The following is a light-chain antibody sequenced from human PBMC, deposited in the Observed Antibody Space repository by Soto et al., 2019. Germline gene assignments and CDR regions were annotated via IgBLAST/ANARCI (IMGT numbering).Light chain of an antibody. Sequence: EIMVKISPGTLSVKTGERATLSCRASQSVHTFLAWYQQRPGQPPRLLIYGASTRATGVPARFSGSGSGTDFTLTISSLEPEDFAVYYCQQRSNWPPITFGQGTRLGI. CDR1: QSVHTF. V-gene: IGKV3-11*01. J-gene: IGKJ5*01. CDR2: GAS. CDR3: QQRSNWPPIT.